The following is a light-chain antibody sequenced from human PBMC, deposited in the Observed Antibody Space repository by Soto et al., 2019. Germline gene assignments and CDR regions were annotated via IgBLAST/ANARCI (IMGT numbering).Light chain of an antibody. CDR1: SRDVGGYNY. CDR3: SSYTSSSTVV. V-gene: IGLV2-14*01. Sequence: QSALTQPASVSGSPGQSITISCTGTSRDVGGYNYVSWYQHHPGKAPKLIIYEVSNRPSGVSNRFSGSKSGNTASLTISGLQADDEADYYCSSYTSSSTVVFGIGTKLTVL. CDR2: EVS. J-gene: IGLJ1*01.